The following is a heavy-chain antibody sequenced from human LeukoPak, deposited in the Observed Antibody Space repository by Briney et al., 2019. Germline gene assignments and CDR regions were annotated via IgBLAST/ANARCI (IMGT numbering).Heavy chain of an antibody. J-gene: IGHJ3*02. Sequence: GASVKVSCKASGYTFTSYDINWVRRATGQGLEWMGWMNPNSGNTGYAQKFQGRVTMTRNTSISTAYMELSSLRSEDTAVYYCARGGYYDILTGYHDAFDIWGQGTMVTVSS. CDR3: ARGGYYDILTGYHDAFDI. D-gene: IGHD3-9*01. CDR2: MNPNSGNT. CDR1: GYTFTSYD. V-gene: IGHV1-8*01.